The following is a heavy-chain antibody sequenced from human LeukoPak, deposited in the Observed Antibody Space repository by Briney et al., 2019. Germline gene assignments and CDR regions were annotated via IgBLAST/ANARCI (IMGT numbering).Heavy chain of an antibody. J-gene: IGHJ4*02. CDR2: IRSKAYGATT. V-gene: IGHV3-49*04. CDR1: GFTFGDYT. CDR3: TRDGATLDY. Sequence: GGSLRLSCTASGFTFGDYTMSWVRQGPGKGLEWVGFIRSKAYGATTEYAASVKGRFTISRDDSKSIAYLQMNSLKTEDTAMYYCTRDGATLDYWGQGTLVTVSS. D-gene: IGHD1-26*01.